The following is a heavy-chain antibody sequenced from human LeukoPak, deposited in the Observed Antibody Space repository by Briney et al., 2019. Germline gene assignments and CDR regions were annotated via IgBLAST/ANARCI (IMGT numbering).Heavy chain of an antibody. CDR3: AKGYTWNNIRLLDY. Sequence: GGSLRLSCAASGYTFSIYAMSWVRHAPGKGLEWVSAISASGGSTYYADSVKGRFTISRGNSKNTLYLQMNRLRAEDTAVYYCAKGYTWNNIRLLDYWGQGTLVTVSS. V-gene: IGHV3-23*01. CDR2: ISASGGST. D-gene: IGHD1/OR15-1a*01. J-gene: IGHJ4*02. CDR1: GYTFSIYA.